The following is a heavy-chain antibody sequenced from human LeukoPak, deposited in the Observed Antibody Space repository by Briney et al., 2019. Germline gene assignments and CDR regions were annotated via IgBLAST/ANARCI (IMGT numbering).Heavy chain of an antibody. D-gene: IGHD3-3*01. CDR1: GGSISSGDYY. Sequence: SQTLSLTCTVSGGSISSGDYYWSWIRQPPGKCLEWIGYIYYSGSTYYNPSLKSRVTISVDTSKNQFSLKLSSVTAADTAVYYCAREGLRDFWSGQTHWGQGTLVTVSS. CDR3: AREGLRDFWSGQTH. J-gene: IGHJ4*02. V-gene: IGHV4-30-4*08. CDR2: IYYSGST.